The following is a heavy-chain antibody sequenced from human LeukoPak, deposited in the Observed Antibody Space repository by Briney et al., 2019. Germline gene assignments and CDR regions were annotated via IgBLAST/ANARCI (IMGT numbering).Heavy chain of an antibody. Sequence: ASVKVSCKASGYTFTGYYMHWVRQAPGQGLEWMGRISPNSGGTNYAQKFQGRVTMTRDPSISTAYMEVSSLRSDDTAVYYCARDLGRDGYNYYSWGQGTLVTVSS. J-gene: IGHJ4*02. V-gene: IGHV1-2*06. CDR1: GYTFTGYY. CDR2: ISPNSGGT. CDR3: ARDLGRDGYNYYS. D-gene: IGHD5-24*01.